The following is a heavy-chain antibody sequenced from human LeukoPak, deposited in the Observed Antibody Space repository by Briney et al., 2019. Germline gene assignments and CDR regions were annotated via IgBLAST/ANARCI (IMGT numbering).Heavy chain of an antibody. CDR3: ARVNDYGDYGDFQH. CDR1: GFTFSSYE. D-gene: IGHD4-17*01. Sequence: PGGSLRLSCAASGFTFSSYEMNWVRQAPGKGLEWVSYISSSGNTIYYADSVKSRFTISRDNAKNSLYLQMNSLRAEDTAVYYCARVNDYGDYGDFQHWGQGTLVTVSS. J-gene: IGHJ1*01. V-gene: IGHV3-48*03. CDR2: ISSSGNTI.